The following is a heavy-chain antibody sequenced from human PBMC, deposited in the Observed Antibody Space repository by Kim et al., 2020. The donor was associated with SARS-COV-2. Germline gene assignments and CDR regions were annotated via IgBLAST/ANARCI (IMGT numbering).Heavy chain of an antibody. V-gene: IGHV3-48*02. D-gene: IGHD6-19*01. Sequence: GGSMRLSCAASGFTFSSFSMNWVRQAPGKGLEWVSYISSSSSTVYYADSVKGRFTISRDNAKNSLYLQMNSLRDEDTAVYNCARDRTAVAGTVWFDPWGQETLLTVSS. CDR2: ISSSSSTV. J-gene: IGHJ5*02. CDR1: GFTFSSFS. CDR3: ARDRTAVAGTVWFDP.